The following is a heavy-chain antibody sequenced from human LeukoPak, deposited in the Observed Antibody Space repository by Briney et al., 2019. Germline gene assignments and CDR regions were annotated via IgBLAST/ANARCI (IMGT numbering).Heavy chain of an antibody. CDR1: GFTFSDHY. CDR2: IRNKATSYTT. V-gene: IGHV3-72*01. J-gene: IGHJ3*01. CDR3: ARGLNSGYYYDLDGFDL. Sequence: GGSPRLSCAASGFTFSDHYMDWVRQAPGKGLEWVGRIRNKATSYTTDYAASVRGRFTISRSDSENSLYLQMNSLKSEDTALYYCARGLNSGYYYDLDGFDLWGQGTMVTVPS. D-gene: IGHD3-22*01.